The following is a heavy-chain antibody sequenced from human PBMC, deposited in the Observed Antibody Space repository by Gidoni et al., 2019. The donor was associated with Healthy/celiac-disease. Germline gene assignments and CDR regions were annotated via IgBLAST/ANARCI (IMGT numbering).Heavy chain of an antibody. Sequence: EVQLVESGGGLVKHGGSLRLSWAASGFTFRDHSMNWVRPAPGQGLEWVSSISSSSSYIYYADSVKGRFTISRDNAKNSLYLQMNSLRAEDTAVYYCARDRGKYAGDDFWSGYSNYYYYYGMDVWGQGTTVTVSS. J-gene: IGHJ6*02. CDR2: ISSSSSYI. CDR1: GFTFRDHS. D-gene: IGHD3-3*01. V-gene: IGHV3-21*01. CDR3: ARDRGKYAGDDFWSGYSNYYYYYGMDV.